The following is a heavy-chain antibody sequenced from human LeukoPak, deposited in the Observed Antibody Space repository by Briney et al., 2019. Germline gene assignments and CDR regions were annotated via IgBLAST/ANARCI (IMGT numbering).Heavy chain of an antibody. Sequence: SETLSLTCSVSGDSISSYYWSWIRQPPGKGLEWVGYIYYRGSTNYNPSLKSRVTISVDTSKNQFSLKLRSVTAADTAVYYCARGGGYYDILTGDYGLDVWGKGTTVTVSS. CDR2: IYYRGST. D-gene: IGHD3-9*01. J-gene: IGHJ6*04. CDR1: GDSISSYY. CDR3: ARGGGYYDILTGDYGLDV. V-gene: IGHV4-59*01.